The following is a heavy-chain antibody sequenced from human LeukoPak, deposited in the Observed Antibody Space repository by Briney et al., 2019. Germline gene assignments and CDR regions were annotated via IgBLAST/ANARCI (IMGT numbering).Heavy chain of an antibody. CDR1: GFTFSSYA. V-gene: IGHV4-34*01. CDR2: INRSGST. Sequence: GSLRLSCAASGFTFSSYAMSWVRQPPGKGLEWIGEINRSGSTNYNPSLKSRVTISVDTSKNQFSLKLSSVTAADTAVYYCARGIVGPTYFDYWGQGTLVTVSS. J-gene: IGHJ4*02. CDR3: ARGIVGPTYFDY. D-gene: IGHD1-26*01.